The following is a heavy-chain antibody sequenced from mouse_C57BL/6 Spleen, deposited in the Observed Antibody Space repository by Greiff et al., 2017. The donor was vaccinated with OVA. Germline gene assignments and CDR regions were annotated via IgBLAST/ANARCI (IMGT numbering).Heavy chain of an antibody. CDR2: INPSNGGT. J-gene: IGHJ4*01. Sequence: QVQLQQPGTELVKPGASVKLSCKASGYTLTSYWMHWVKQRPGQGLEWIGKINPSNGGTNYNEKFKRKTTMTGDKSSSTAYMQLSSLTSEDSAVYYCAKSTTVVAFYAIDYWGQGTSVTVSS. CDR1: GYTLTSYW. V-gene: IGHV1-53*01. D-gene: IGHD1-1*01. CDR3: AKSTTVVAFYAIDY.